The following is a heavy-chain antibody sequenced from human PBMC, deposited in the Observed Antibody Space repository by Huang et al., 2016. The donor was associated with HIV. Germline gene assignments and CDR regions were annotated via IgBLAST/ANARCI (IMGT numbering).Heavy chain of an antibody. J-gene: IGHJ6*03. D-gene: IGHD2-2*01. CDR2: INHSRGT. CDR3: ARGRGCSSTSCYVMYYYYYFHMDV. Sequence: QVQLQQWGAGLLKPSETLSLTCAVYGGSFSGYYWGWIRQPPGKGLEWIGEINHSRGTNYNPYLKSRVTISVDTSKNQCSLKLNSVTAADTAVYYWARGRGCSSTSCYVMYYYYYFHMDVWGKGTTVTVSS. V-gene: IGHV4-34*01. CDR1: GGSFSGYY.